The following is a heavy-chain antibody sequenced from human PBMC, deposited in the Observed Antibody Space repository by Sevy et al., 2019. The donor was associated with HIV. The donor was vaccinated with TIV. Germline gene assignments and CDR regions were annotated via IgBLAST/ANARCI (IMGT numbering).Heavy chain of an antibody. Sequence: GGSLRLSCAASGFTFSTYGMHWVRRAPGKGLEWVALIWFDGSNTYYADSVKGRFTISRDIAKNTLHLQMNSLRAEDTAVYYCARDLEFYDYGDYGPAFMPDYWGQGTLVTVSS. D-gene: IGHD4-17*01. J-gene: IGHJ4*02. V-gene: IGHV3-33*01. CDR1: GFTFSTYG. CDR3: ARDLEFYDYGDYGPAFMPDY. CDR2: IWFDGSNT.